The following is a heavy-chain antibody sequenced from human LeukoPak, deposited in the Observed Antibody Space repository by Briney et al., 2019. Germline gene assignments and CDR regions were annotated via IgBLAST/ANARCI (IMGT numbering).Heavy chain of an antibody. J-gene: IGHJ6*02. CDR3: ARGRIAKIVVVHSFSYGMDV. V-gene: IGHV4-34*01. D-gene: IGHD3-22*01. CDR1: GGPFTAYF. CDR2: INDYTGDT. Sequence: PPETLSLTCSVYGGPFTAYFWTAIRQSPAKGLEWSGEINDYTGDTTYNPHLNRRVYISLEKSKNQSSLELRSVTAADTAVYYCARGRIAKIVVVHSFSYGMDVWGQGTTVAVSS.